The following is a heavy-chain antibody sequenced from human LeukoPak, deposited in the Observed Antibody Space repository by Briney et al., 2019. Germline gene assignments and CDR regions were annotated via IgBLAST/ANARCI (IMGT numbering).Heavy chain of an antibody. CDR1: GGSFSGYY. J-gene: IGHJ4*02. V-gene: IGHV4-34*01. Sequence: SETLSLTCSVYGGSFSGYYWRWIRQPPGKGLGWLGVINHSEGTNYNPSLKSRVTISGDMSKNQFSLKLNSVTAADTAVYYCARGLGGYCSSNNCYRGYYFDYWGQGTLVTVSS. D-gene: IGHD2-2*02. CDR2: INHSEGT. CDR3: ARGLGGYCSSNNCYRGYYFDY.